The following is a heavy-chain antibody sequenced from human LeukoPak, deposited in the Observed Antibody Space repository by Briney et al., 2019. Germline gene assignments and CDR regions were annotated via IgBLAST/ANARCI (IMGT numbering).Heavy chain of an antibody. V-gene: IGHV3-30*02. CDR3: AKVPAVVAAYFDY. J-gene: IGHJ4*02. D-gene: IGHD2-15*01. CDR1: GFTFSSYA. Sequence: PGGSLRLSCAASGFTFSSYAMSWVRQAPGKGLEWVAFIRYDGSNKYYADSVKGRFTISRDNSKNTLYLQMNSLRAEDTAVYYCAKVPAVVAAYFDYWGQGTLVTVSS. CDR2: IRYDGSNK.